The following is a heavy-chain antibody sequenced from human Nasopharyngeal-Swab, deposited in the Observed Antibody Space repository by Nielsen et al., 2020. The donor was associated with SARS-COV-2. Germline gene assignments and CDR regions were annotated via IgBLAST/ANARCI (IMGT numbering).Heavy chain of an antibody. CDR3: AKIGISGSYDY. CDR1: GFTVSSNY. J-gene: IGHJ4*02. CDR2: LYTSSSST. D-gene: IGHD1-26*01. V-gene: IGHV3-66*01. Sequence: GESLKISCAASGFTVSSNYMTWVRQAPGKGLEWVSTLYTSSSSTYYADSVKGRFSISKDNSNNTLFLQMNSLRTGDTAVYYCAKIGISGSYDYWGQGALVTVSS.